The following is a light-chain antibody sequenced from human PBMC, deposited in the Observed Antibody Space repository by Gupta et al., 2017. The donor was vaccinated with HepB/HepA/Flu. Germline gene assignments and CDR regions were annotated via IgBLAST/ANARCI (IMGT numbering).Light chain of an antibody. V-gene: IGKV3-20*01. Sequence: VLTQSPGTLSLSPGERASLSCRASQSVSSSYLAWYQQKPGQSPRLLMYGASSRVTGVPDRFSGSGSGTDFTLTISRLEPEDFAVYYCQHYGSAPPVTLGQGTRLETK. CDR1: QSVSSSY. J-gene: IGKJ5*01. CDR2: GAS. CDR3: QHYGSAPPVT.